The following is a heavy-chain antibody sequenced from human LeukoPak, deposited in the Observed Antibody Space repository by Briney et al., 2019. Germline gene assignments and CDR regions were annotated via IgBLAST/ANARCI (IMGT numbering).Heavy chain of an antibody. Sequence: GGSLRLSCAASGFTFSDYGMSWVRQAPGKGLEWVANIKQDGSVKYYVDSVKGRFTISRDNAKNSLYLQMNNLRAEDTAVYYCARYEGGSSWYGSGYFYYYYMDVWGKGTTVTVSS. CDR1: GFTFSDYG. J-gene: IGHJ6*03. CDR2: IKQDGSVK. CDR3: ARYEGGSSWYGSGYFYYYYMDV. V-gene: IGHV3-7*01. D-gene: IGHD6-13*01.